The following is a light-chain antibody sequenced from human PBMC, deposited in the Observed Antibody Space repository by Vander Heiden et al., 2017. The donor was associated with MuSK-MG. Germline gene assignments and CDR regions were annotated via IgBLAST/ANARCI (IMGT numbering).Light chain of an antibody. Sequence: DIEMTQSPDSLAVSLGERATIHCKSSQSVLYSSNNKNYLAWYQQKPGQPPKLLIYWASTRESGVPDRFSGSGSGTDFTLTISSLQAEDVAVYYCQQYYSTPLTFGQGTKVEIK. CDR2: WAS. V-gene: IGKV4-1*01. CDR1: QSVLYSSNNKNY. CDR3: QQYYSTPLT. J-gene: IGKJ1*01.